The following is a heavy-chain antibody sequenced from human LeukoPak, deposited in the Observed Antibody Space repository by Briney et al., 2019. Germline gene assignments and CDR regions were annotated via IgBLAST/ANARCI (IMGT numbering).Heavy chain of an antibody. CDR2: IYYSGST. Sequence: PSETLSLTCAVYGGSFSGYYWSWIRQPPGKGLEWIGSIYYSGSTYYNPSLKSRVTISVDTSKNQFSLKLSSVTAADTAVYYCARQSDGWLLPFDYWGQGTLVTVSS. D-gene: IGHD3-22*01. CDR1: GGSFSGYY. CDR3: ARQSDGWLLPFDY. J-gene: IGHJ4*02. V-gene: IGHV4-34*01.